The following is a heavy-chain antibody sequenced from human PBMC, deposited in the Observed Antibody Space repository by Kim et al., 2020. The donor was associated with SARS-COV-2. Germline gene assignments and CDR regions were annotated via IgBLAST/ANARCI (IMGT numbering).Heavy chain of an antibody. D-gene: IGHD6-13*01. CDR1: GFTFSNYG. Sequence: GGSLRLSCAASGFTFSNYGMHWVRQAPGKGLEWVAVISYDGSNKYYADSVKGRLTISRDNSKNTLYLQMNSLRAEDTAVYYCACEPISIAAAGTTDYWGQGTLVTVSS. CDR2: ISYDGSNK. J-gene: IGHJ4*02. CDR3: ACEPISIAAAGTTDY. V-gene: IGHV3-30*03.